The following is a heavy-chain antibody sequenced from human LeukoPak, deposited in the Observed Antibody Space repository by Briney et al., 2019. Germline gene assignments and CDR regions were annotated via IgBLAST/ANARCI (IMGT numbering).Heavy chain of an antibody. J-gene: IGHJ4*02. CDR3: IKEGGRQHGYFDF. CDR1: GFTFDDYA. D-gene: IGHD1-26*01. CDR2: ISSNSAHI. Sequence: PGRSLRLSCAASGFTFDDYALHWVRQAPGKGLEWVSGISSNSAHIGYADSVKGRFTISRDNAKNSLYLQMNSLRVGDTALYYCIKEGGRQHGYFDFWGQGTLVTVSS. V-gene: IGHV3-9*01.